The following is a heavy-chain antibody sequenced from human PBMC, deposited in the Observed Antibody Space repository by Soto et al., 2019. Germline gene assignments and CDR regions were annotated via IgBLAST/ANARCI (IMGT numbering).Heavy chain of an antibody. CDR2: IIPIFGTA. D-gene: IGHD2-2*01. CDR3: ARSYGYCSSTSCYNWFDP. Sequence: QVQLVQSGAEVKKPGSSVKVSCKASGGTFSSYAISWVRQAPGQGLEWMGGIIPIFGTANYAQKFQGRVPITADESTSTAYMELSSLRSEDTAVYYCARSYGYCSSTSCYNWFDPWGQGTLVTVSS. J-gene: IGHJ5*02. V-gene: IGHV1-69*01. CDR1: GGTFSSYA.